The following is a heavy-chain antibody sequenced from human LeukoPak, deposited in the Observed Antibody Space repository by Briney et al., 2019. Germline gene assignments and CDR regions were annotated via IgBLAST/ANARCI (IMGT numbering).Heavy chain of an antibody. CDR1: GFTFSSYE. D-gene: IGHD3-10*01. J-gene: IGHJ3*02. V-gene: IGHV3-48*03. CDR3: ARDLGLWFGSIGGAFDI. Sequence: GGSLRLSCAASGFTFSSYEMNWVRQAPGKGLEWVSYIRSSGSTIYYADSVKGRFTISRDNAKNSQYLQMNGLRAEDTAVYYCARDLGLWFGSIGGAFDIWGQGTMVTVSS. CDR2: IRSSGSTI.